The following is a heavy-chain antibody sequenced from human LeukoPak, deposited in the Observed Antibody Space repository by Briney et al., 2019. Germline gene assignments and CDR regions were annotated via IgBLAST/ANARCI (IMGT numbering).Heavy chain of an antibody. Sequence: PSGTLSLTCAVSGGSISSSNWWSWVRQPPGKGLEWIGEIYHSGSTNYNPSLKIRVTISVDKSKYQFSLKLSSVTAADTAVYYCARLPYYDYVWGSYLSYWGQGTLVTVSS. V-gene: IGHV4-4*02. CDR1: GGSISSSNW. CDR3: ARLPYYDYVWGSYLSY. J-gene: IGHJ4*02. CDR2: IYHSGST. D-gene: IGHD3-16*02.